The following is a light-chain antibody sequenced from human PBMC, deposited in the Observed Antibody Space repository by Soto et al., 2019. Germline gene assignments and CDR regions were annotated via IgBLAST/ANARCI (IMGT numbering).Light chain of an antibody. J-gene: IGLJ2*01. Sequence: QSVLTQPASVSGSPGQSITISCTGTSSDVGSYNLVSWYQQHPGNAPKLMIYEVSKRPSGVSNRFSGSKSGNTASLTISGLQAEDEADYYCCSYAGSLRVFGGGTKLTVL. V-gene: IGLV2-23*02. CDR3: CSYAGSLRV. CDR2: EVS. CDR1: SSDVGSYNL.